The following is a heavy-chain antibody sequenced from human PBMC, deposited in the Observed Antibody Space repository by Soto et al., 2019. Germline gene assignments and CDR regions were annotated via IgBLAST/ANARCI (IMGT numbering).Heavy chain of an antibody. CDR2: IFSNDEK. Sequence: QVTLKESGPVLVKPTETLTLTCTVSGFSLSNARMGVSWIRQPPGKALEWLAHIFSNDEKSYSTSLKSRLTISNDTYKYQVVITMTNMDPVDTAKYCGGRIRHYDLWSGYWITYYYGMDVWGQGTTVTVSS. CDR3: GRIRHYDLWSGYWITYYYGMDV. D-gene: IGHD3-3*01. V-gene: IGHV2-26*01. CDR1: GFSLSNARMG. J-gene: IGHJ6*02.